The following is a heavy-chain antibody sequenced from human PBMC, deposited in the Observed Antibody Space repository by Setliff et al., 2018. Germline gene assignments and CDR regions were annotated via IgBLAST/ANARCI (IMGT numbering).Heavy chain of an antibody. CDR1: GDTFSSYA. V-gene: IGHV1-69*05. Sequence: SVKVSCKASGDTFSSYAINWVRQAPGQGLEWMGGIIPIFGTANYAQKLQGRLTITTVGSTSTAYMELSSLRSDDTAVYYCARTKMPTGGAAPYTNTWRYFDHWGQGTLVTVSS. CDR2: IIPIFGTA. CDR3: ARTKMPTGGAAPYTNTWRYFDH. D-gene: IGHD6-13*01. J-gene: IGHJ4*02.